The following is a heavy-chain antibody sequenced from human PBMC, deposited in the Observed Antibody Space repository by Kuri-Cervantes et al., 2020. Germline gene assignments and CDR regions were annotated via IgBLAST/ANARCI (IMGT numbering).Heavy chain of an antibody. Sequence: SETLSLTCTVSGGSISSYYWSWIRQPAGKGLEWIGRIYTSGSTNYNPSLKSRFTMSVDTSKNQFSLKLSAVTAADTAVYYCARDSGNPMRFGELLFGVHYYGMDVWGQGTTVTVSS. CDR2: IYTSGST. D-gene: IGHD3-10*01. CDR3: ARDSGNPMRFGELLFGVHYYGMDV. V-gene: IGHV4-4*07. CDR1: GGSISSYY. J-gene: IGHJ6*02.